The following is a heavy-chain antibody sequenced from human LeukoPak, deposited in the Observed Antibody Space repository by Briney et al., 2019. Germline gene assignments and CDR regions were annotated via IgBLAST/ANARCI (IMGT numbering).Heavy chain of an antibody. CDR2: VYDGGRT. CDR1: GDSIGTYF. J-gene: IGHJ3*02. CDR3: ARDYIVETGVVGFDI. V-gene: IGHV4-4*07. Sequence: PSETLSLTCTVSGDSIGTYFWNRIRQSAGEGLEWIGHVYDGGRTNYNPSLKGRVTISVDTSRNLFSLRLSSVTAADTAVYYCARDYIVETGVVGFDIWGQGTMVTVSS. D-gene: IGHD2-8*02.